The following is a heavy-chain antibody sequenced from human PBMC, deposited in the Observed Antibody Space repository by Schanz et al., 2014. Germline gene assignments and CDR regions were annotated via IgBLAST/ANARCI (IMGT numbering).Heavy chain of an antibody. CDR1: GFTFSTHA. D-gene: IGHD1-1*01. Sequence: EVQLVESGGGLIQPGGSLRLSCAASGFTFSTHAMSWVRQAPGKGLEWVSSISGDHRNTFYADSVKGRFTISRDNSKNLLYLQMNSLRAEDTAVYYCTRDVRLDRRGNWFDPWGQGTLVTVSS. CDR2: ISGDHRNT. V-gene: IGHV3-23*04. CDR3: TRDVRLDRRGNWFDP. J-gene: IGHJ5*02.